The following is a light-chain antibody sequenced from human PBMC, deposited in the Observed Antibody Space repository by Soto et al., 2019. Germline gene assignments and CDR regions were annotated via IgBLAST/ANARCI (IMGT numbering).Light chain of an antibody. Sequence: IQMTQSPSSLSASVGDRVTLTCLASQDIGQYLAWYQQRPGKVPKLLIYYVSNLLSGVPSRFSCSGSGPEFTPIISSLQPEDVAAYYCLKYTKDAPVTFGQGSKVEI. J-gene: IGKJ1*01. CDR1: QDIGQY. CDR2: YVS. CDR3: LKYTKDAPVT. V-gene: IGKV1-27*01.